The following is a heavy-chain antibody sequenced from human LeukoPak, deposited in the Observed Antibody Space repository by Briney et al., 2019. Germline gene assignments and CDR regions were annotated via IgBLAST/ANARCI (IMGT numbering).Heavy chain of an antibody. J-gene: IGHJ4*03. Sequence: SETLSLTCTVSGGSISSYYWSWIRQPPGKGLEWIGYIYYSGSTNYNPSLKSRVTISVDTSKNQFSLEMKSVTAADTAVYYCTRGWSSAGVLDSWGQGTVVTVSS. CDR3: TRGWSSAGVLDS. CDR2: IYYSGST. D-gene: IGHD6-19*01. V-gene: IGHV4-59*08. CDR1: GGSISSYY.